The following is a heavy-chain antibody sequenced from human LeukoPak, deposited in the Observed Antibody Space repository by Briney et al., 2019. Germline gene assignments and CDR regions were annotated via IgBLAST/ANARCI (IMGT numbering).Heavy chain of an antibody. J-gene: IGHJ4*02. CDR1: GGSISSYY. D-gene: IGHD5-12*01. Sequence: MPSETLSLNCTVSGGSISSYYWSWIRQPAGKGLEWIGRIYTSGSTNYNPSLKRRVTISVDKSKNQFSLKLSSVTAADTAVYYCARGRVSGYDYEDYWGQGTLVTVSS. V-gene: IGHV4-4*07. CDR3: ARGRVSGYDYEDY. CDR2: IYTSGST.